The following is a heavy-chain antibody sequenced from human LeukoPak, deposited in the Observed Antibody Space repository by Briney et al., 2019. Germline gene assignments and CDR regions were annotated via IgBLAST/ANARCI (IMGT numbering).Heavy chain of an antibody. CDR2: ISCSGGTT. CDR1: RFTFSNYA. V-gene: IGHV3-23*01. D-gene: IGHD3-3*01. CDR3: AKDKTYDDFWSGHDAFDI. Sequence: GGSLRLSCAASRFTFSNYAMNWVRQAPGKGLEWVSGISCSGGTTYSADSVKGRFTISRDNSKNTLYLQMNSLRAEDTAVYYCAKDKTYDDFWSGHDAFDIWGQGTMVTVSS. J-gene: IGHJ3*02.